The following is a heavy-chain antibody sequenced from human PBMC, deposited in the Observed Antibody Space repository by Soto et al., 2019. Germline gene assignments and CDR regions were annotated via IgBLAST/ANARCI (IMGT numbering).Heavy chain of an antibody. D-gene: IGHD3-16*02. Sequence: GESLKISCKGSGYSFTSYWIGWVRQMPGKGLEWMGIIYPGDSDTRYSPCFKGRVTIATEQSISTAYLQWSSLKASDAAMYYCARPAGSFGGVIVHHQLAFDYWGQGTLVTVSS. CDR3: ARPAGSFGGVIVHHQLAFDY. CDR2: IYPGDSDT. CDR1: GYSFTSYW. J-gene: IGHJ4*02. V-gene: IGHV5-51*01.